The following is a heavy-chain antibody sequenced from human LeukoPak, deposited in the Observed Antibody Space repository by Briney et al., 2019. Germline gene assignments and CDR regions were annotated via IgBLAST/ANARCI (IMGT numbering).Heavy chain of an antibody. V-gene: IGHV4-34*01. CDR2: INHSGST. D-gene: IGHD3-10*01. J-gene: IGHJ4*02. CDR3: ARARLVTMVRGVIHFDY. CDR1: GGSFSGYY. Sequence: SETLSLTCAVYGGSFSGYYWSWIRQPPGKGLEWIGEINHSGSTNYNPSLKSRVTISVDTSKNQFSLKLSSVTAADTAVYYCARARLVTMVRGVIHFDYWGQGTLDTISS.